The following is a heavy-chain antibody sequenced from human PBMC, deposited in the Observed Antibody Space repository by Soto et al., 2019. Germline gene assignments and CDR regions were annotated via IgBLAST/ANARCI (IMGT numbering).Heavy chain of an antibody. CDR2: ISSGSDTI. V-gene: IGHV3-48*02. Sequence: EVQLVESGGGLVQPGGSLRLSCVASGFTLSSYSMNWVRQAPGKGLEWISYISSGSDTIYYADSVKGRFTVSRDNAKNSLYQQMNSQRDDDTAVYYCARPGEGVLFYYALDVWGQGPTVTFSS. J-gene: IGHJ6*02. D-gene: IGHD3-16*01. CDR3: ARPGEGVLFYYALDV. CDR1: GFTLSSYS.